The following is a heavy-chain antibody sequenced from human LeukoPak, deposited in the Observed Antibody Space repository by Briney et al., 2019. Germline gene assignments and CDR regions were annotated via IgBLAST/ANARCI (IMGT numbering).Heavy chain of an antibody. CDR2: IRNDRVT. J-gene: IGHJ4*02. Sequence: PGESLRLSCVLSGLSFSDAWMSWVRQAPGKGLEWVGRIRNDRVTDYAAPVQGRFSISRDNSKNTSYLQMNSLRTEYTAMYFCTLMATIFNVDYWGQGTLVTVSS. V-gene: IGHV3-15*01. CDR3: TLMATIFNVDY. CDR1: GLSFSDAW. D-gene: IGHD5-12*01.